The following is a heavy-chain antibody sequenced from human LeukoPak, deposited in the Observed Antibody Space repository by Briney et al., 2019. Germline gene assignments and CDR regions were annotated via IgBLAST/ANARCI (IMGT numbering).Heavy chain of an antibody. D-gene: IGHD3-10*01. V-gene: IGHV3-74*01. CDR3: ARDPHGDSWDSYASGGPHDAFDI. CDR1: GVAFSSHW. CDR2: ISGDGVST. Sequence: GGSLRLSCAACGVAFSSHWMYWVRQASGEGLVWVARISGDGVSTSHADSVWGRFTISRDNAKNTLYLQMNNLKTADTAVYYCARDPHGDSWDSYASGGPHDAFDIWSRGTMVTVSS. J-gene: IGHJ3*02.